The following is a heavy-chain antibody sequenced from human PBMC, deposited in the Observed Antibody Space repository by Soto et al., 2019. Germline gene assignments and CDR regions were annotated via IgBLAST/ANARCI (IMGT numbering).Heavy chain of an antibody. V-gene: IGHV1-18*01. CDR3: ARAPNIVVVPAATLRANAFDI. CDR1: GYTFTSYG. Sequence: ASVKVSCKASGYTFTSYGISWLRQSPGQGLEWMGWISAYNGNTNYAQKLQGRVTMTTDTSTSTAYMELRSLRSDDTAVYYCARAPNIVVVPAATLRANAFDIRGQGTMVTVSS. D-gene: IGHD2-2*01. CDR2: ISAYNGNT. J-gene: IGHJ3*02.